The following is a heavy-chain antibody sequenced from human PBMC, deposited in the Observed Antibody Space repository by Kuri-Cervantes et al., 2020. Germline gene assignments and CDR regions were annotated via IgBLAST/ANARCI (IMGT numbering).Heavy chain of an antibody. D-gene: IGHD6-13*01. CDR1: GYSISSGYY. CDR3: ARDSVAAAGLDY. CDR2: IYHSGST. Sequence: SETLSLTCTVSGYSISSGYYWGWIRQPPGKGLEWIGSIYHSGSTYYNPSLKSRVTISVDTSKNQFSLKLSSVTAADTAVYYCARDSVAAAGLDYWGQGTLVTVSS. J-gene: IGHJ4*02. V-gene: IGHV4-38-2*02.